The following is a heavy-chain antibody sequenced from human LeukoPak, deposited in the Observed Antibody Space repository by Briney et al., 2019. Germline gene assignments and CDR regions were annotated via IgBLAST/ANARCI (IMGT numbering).Heavy chain of an antibody. CDR1: RDSIRSYY. CDR2: IYSSGST. CDR3: ARGLRYFDPPDY. V-gene: IGHV4-4*07. Sequence: SETLSLTCTVSRDSIRSYYWTRIRQPAGKELEWIGRIYSSGSTNYNPSLERRLTISVDMSKSQISLKMTSVTAADTAVYYCARGLRYFDPPDYWGQGKLVIVSS. J-gene: IGHJ4*02. D-gene: IGHD3-9*01.